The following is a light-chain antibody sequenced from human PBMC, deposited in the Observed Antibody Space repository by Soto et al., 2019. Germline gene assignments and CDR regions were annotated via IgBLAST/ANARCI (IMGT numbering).Light chain of an antibody. CDR3: CSYAGSSTYV. CDR1: SSNVGSYNP. V-gene: IGLV2-23*01. CDR2: EDS. J-gene: IGLJ1*01. Sequence: QSALTQPASVSGSPGQSITISCTGTSSNVGSYNPVSWYQQHPGKAPKLMIYEDSKRPSGVSNRFSGSKSGNTASLTISGLQAEDEADYYCCSYAGSSTYVFGTGTKLTVL.